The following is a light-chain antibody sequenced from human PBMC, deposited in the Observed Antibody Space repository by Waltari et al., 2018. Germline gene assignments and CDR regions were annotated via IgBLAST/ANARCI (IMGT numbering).Light chain of an antibody. CDR2: DDN. CDR3: QVWDSSPETVV. Sequence: SYVLTQPPSASVAPGKTATIACGGNNVGSKSAQWYQQKPGQAPVLVVHDDNARPSGIPDRFSGSNSGDTATLTISRVEVGDEADYYCQVWDSSPETVVFGGGTKLTVL. V-gene: IGLV3-21*01. J-gene: IGLJ2*01. CDR1: NVGSKS.